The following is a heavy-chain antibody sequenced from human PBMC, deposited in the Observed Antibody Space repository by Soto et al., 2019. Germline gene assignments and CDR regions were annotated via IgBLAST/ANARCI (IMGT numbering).Heavy chain of an antibody. CDR3: ARGFATVTIDY. D-gene: IGHD4-4*01. V-gene: IGHV1-69*13. CDR1: GGTFSSYA. Sequence: GASVKVSCKASGGTFSSYAISWVRQAPGQGLEWMGGIIPVFGTANYAQKFQGRVTMTADESTSTAYMELSSLRSEDTAVYYCARGFATVTIDYWGQGTLVTVSS. J-gene: IGHJ4*02. CDR2: IIPVFGTA.